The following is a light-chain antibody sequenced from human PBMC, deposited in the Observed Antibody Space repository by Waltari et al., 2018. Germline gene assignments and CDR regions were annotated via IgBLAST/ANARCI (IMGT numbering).Light chain of an antibody. V-gene: IGLV1-44*01. J-gene: IGLJ3*02. CDR2: SNN. Sequence: QSVLTQPPSASGTPGQRVTITCSGSSPNIGSNTVNWYQQLPGTAPKPLIYSNNQRPSGVPVRFSGSKSGTSASLAISGLQSEDESDYYCAAWDDGLNGWLFGGGTKLTVL. CDR3: AAWDDGLNGWL. CDR1: SPNIGSNT.